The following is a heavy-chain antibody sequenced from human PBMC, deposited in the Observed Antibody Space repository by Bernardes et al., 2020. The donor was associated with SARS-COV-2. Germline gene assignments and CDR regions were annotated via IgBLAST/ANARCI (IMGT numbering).Heavy chain of an antibody. J-gene: IGHJ6*02. CDR1: GYSFTSYW. CDR2: MHPGDSEP. V-gene: IGHV5-51*01. CDR3: ARQTPGQYAMDV. D-gene: IGHD2-15*01. Sequence: GESLKISCKGSGYSFTSYWVGWVRQMPGKGPEWMGIMHPGDSEPRYSPPFQGQVTISADKSITTAYLQWSSLKASDTAMYYCARQTPGQYAMDVWGQGTAVTVSS.